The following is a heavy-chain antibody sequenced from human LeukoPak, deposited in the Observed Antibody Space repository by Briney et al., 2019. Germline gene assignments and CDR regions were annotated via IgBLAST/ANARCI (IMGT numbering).Heavy chain of an antibody. V-gene: IGHV1-18*01. CDR1: GYSFTSYG. D-gene: IGHD2-15*01. J-gene: IGHJ6*02. CDR2: VSAYSGNT. Sequence: ASVKVSCKASGYSFTSYGINWVRQAPGQGLEWMGWVSAYSGNTNYAQKLQGRVTMTTDTSTSTAYMELRRLRSDDTAVYYCARDYCSGGSCRNYGMDVWGQGTTVIVSS. CDR3: ARDYCSGGSCRNYGMDV.